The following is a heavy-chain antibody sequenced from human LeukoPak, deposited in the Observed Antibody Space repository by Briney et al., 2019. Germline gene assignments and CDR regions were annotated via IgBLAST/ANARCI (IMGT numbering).Heavy chain of an antibody. J-gene: IGHJ4*02. Sequence: GESLKISCKGSGYSFTSYWIGWVRQMPGKGLGWMGIIYPGDSDTRYSPSFQGQVTISADKSISTAYLQWSSLKASDTAMYYCARHYYDYVWGSYGIDYWGQGTLVTVSS. CDR1: GYSFTSYW. CDR3: ARHYYDYVWGSYGIDY. V-gene: IGHV5-51*01. CDR2: IYPGDSDT. D-gene: IGHD3-16*01.